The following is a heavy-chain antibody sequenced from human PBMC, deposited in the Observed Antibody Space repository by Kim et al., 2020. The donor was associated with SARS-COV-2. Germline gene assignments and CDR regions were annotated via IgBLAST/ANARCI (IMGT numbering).Heavy chain of an antibody. CDR3: ARLGVGVLFDF. J-gene: IGHJ4*02. Sequence: SETLSLTCTVSGGSISSYYWSWLRQPPGKGLEWIGYIYYSGSTNYNPTLKSRVTISVDTSKNQFSLKLSSVTAADTAVYYCARLGVGVLFDFWGQGTLVTVSS. CDR2: IYYSGST. D-gene: IGHD3-10*01. V-gene: IGHV4-59*01. CDR1: GGSISSYY.